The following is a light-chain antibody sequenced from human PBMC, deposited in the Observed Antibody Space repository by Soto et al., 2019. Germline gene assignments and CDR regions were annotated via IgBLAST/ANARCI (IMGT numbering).Light chain of an antibody. CDR2: AAS. Sequence: AIQMTQSPSSLSASIGDRVTISCRASQGIRNDLGWYQQKPGKAPKLLIYAASSLQSGVPSRFSGSGSGTDFTLTISSLQPEDFATYYCLQDYNYPWTFGQGTKVEIK. CDR3: LQDYNYPWT. V-gene: IGKV1-6*01. J-gene: IGKJ1*01. CDR1: QGIRND.